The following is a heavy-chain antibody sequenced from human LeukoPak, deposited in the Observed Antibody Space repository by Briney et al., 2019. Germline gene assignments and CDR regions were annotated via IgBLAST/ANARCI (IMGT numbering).Heavy chain of an antibody. CDR2: IWYDGSNK. CDR1: GFTFSSYA. D-gene: IGHD1-26*01. CDR3: ARVGYSGSYPGAFDI. V-gene: IGHV3-33*08. Sequence: GRSLRLSCAASGFTFSSYAMHWVRQAPGKGLEWVAVIWYDGSNKYYADSVKGRFTISRDNSKNTLYLQMNSLRAEDTAVYYCARVGYSGSYPGAFDIWGQGTMVTVSS. J-gene: IGHJ3*02.